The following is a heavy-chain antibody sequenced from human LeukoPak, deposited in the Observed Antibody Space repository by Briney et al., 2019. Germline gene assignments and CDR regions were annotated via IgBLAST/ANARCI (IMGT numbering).Heavy chain of an antibody. CDR1: GFTFSSNY. D-gene: IGHD5-24*01. Sequence: GGSLRLSCAASGFTFSSNYMSWVRQAPGKGLEWVSVIYSGGSTYYADSVKGRFTISRDNSKNTLYLQMNSLRAEDTAVYYCASEPPRGILGNYYYGMDVWGQGTTVTVSS. J-gene: IGHJ6*02. V-gene: IGHV3-53*01. CDR3: ASEPPRGILGNYYYGMDV. CDR2: IYSGGST.